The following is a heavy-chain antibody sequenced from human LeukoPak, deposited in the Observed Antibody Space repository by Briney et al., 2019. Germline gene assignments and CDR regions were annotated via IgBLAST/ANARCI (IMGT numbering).Heavy chain of an antibody. Sequence: PGGSLRLSCAASGFTFSSYWMSWVRQAPGKGLEWVANIKQDGSEKYYVDSVKGRFTISRDNSKNTLYLQMNSLRAEDTAVYYCAKETDYGETRYWYFDLWGRGTLVTVSS. CDR1: GFTFSSYW. D-gene: IGHD4-17*01. J-gene: IGHJ2*01. CDR2: IKQDGSEK. CDR3: AKETDYGETRYWYFDL. V-gene: IGHV3-7*05.